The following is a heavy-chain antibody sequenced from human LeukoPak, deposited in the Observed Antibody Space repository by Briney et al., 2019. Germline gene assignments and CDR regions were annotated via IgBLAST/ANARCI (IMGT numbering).Heavy chain of an antibody. CDR2: IYPGDSDT. D-gene: IGHD3-10*01. CDR1: GSIFTSSC. V-gene: IGHV5-51*01. Sequence: GGSLQISCQSSGSIFTSSCIGWVRQLPGKGLEWMGIIYPGDSDTIYSTSFQGQVTISDDRSISPDYLQWSSLQASDTVMYCCARSHYYGSGSYLNDYWGQGTLVTVSS. J-gene: IGHJ4*02. CDR3: ARSHYYGSGSYLNDY.